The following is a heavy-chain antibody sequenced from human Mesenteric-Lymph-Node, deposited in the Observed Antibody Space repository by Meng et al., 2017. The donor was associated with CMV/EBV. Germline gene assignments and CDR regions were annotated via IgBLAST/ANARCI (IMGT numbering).Heavy chain of an antibody. Sequence: FQASGYTFPSYSMTWVRQAPGQGLEWMGWINTYTGNPASAPDFTGPFVFSMDTSVNTAYMQINSLKAEDTAVYYCATKSYTGYELLYWGQGTLVTVSS. J-gene: IGHJ4*02. CDR3: ATKSYTGYELLY. V-gene: IGHV7-4-1*02. D-gene: IGHD5-12*01. CDR1: GYTFPSYS. CDR2: INTYTGNP.